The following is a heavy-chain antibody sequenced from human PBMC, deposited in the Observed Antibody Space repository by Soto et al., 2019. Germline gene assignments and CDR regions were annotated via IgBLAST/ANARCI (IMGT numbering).Heavy chain of an antibody. CDR3: ARADCGGQCPCDY. Sequence: GGSLRLSCAASGFTFGTYGMHWVRQAPGKGLEWVAGIWYDGSVKTYADSVKGRFSISRDNSQNTVYLQMNTLRAGDTAVYYCARADCGGQCPCDYWGQGTLVTVSS. CDR2: IWYDGSVK. D-gene: IGHD2-21*01. V-gene: IGHV3-33*01. J-gene: IGHJ4*02. CDR1: GFTFGTYG.